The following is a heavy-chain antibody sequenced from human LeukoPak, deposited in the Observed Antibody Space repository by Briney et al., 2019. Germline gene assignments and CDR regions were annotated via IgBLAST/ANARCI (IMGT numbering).Heavy chain of an antibody. CDR1: GFAFSSFG. Sequence: GGSLRLSFAASGFAFSSFGMHWVRQAPGKGLEWVAVMPNDGGNNYYGESVKGRFTISRDNSKNTLYLQMNSLRAEDTAIYYCATSPSFYDRSGYYPYYFDYWGQGTLVTVSS. CDR2: MPNDGGNN. CDR3: ATSPSFYDRSGYYPYYFDY. D-gene: IGHD3-22*01. J-gene: IGHJ4*02. V-gene: IGHV3-30*03.